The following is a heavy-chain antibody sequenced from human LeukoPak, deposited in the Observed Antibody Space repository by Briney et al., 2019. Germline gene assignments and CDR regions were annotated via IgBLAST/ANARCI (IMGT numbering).Heavy chain of an antibody. CDR1: GYTFTSYA. CDR3: AIPQQEWELLTFDY. CDR2: INAGNGNT. Sequence: ASVKVSCRASGYTFTSYAMHWVRQAPGQRLEWMGWINAGNGNTKYSQKFQGRVTITRDTSASTVYMELSSLRSEDTAVYYCAIPQQEWELLTFDYWGQGTLVTVSS. D-gene: IGHD1-26*01. V-gene: IGHV1-3*01. J-gene: IGHJ4*02.